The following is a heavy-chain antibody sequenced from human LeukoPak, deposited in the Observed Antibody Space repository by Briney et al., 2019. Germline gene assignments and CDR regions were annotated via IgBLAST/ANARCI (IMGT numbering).Heavy chain of an antibody. D-gene: IGHD2-2*01. V-gene: IGHV1-18*01. CDR3: ARDDIVVVPAALSGRFDY. CDR2: ISAYNGNT. CDR1: GYTFTSYG. Sequence: GASVKVSCKASGYTFTSYGISWVRQAPGQGLEWMGWISAYNGNTTYAQKLQGRVTMTTDTSTSTAYMELRSLRSDDTAVYYCARDDIVVVPAALSGRFDYWGQGTLVTVSS. J-gene: IGHJ4*02.